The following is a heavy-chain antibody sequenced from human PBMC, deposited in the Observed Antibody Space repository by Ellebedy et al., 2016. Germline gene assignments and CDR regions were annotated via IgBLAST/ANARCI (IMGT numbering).Heavy chain of an antibody. CDR2: IKSKTDGGAT. CDR3: TTYSFSSGWC. D-gene: IGHD6-19*01. V-gene: IGHV3-15*01. J-gene: IGHJ4*02. Sequence: GESLKISXEASGFTFSNAWMSWVRQAPGKGLEWVGRIKSKTDGGATDYAAPVKGRFTISRDDSKNTLYLQMNSLKTEDTAVYYCTTYSFSSGWCWGQGTLVTVSS. CDR1: GFTFSNAW.